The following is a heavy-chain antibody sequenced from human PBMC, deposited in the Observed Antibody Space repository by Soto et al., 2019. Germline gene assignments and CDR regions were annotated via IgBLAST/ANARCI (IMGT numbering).Heavy chain of an antibody. CDR2: ISSNGGTT. V-gene: IGHV3-64*01. J-gene: IGHJ4*02. Sequence: EVLLAESGGGMVQPGGSLRLSCVASGFTFSSYDMHWVRQAPGKGLEYVSSISSNGGTTYYGNSVKGRVTISRDNSKNTLYLQMGSLRAEDMAVYYCVRRVSGNYDYWGQGTLVSVSS. CDR1: GFTFSSYD. D-gene: IGHD1-7*01. CDR3: VRRVSGNYDY.